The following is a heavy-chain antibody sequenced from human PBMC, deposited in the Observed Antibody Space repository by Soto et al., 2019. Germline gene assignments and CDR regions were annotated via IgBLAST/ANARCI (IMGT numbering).Heavy chain of an antibody. CDR2: ISNDGSNK. CDR1: GFTFSSSG. Sequence: SGGSLRLSCATSGFTFSSSGMHWVRQAPGKGLEWVAVISNDGSNKYYADSVKGRFTISRDNSKNTLFLQMNSLRVEDTAVYYWAKSWSTWYGEFDDWGQGTLVTVSS. V-gene: IGHV3-30*18. J-gene: IGHJ4*02. D-gene: IGHD3-10*01. CDR3: AKSWSTWYGEFDD.